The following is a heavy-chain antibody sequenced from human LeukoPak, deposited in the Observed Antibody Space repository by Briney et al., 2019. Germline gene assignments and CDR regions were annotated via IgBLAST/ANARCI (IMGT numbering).Heavy chain of an antibody. V-gene: IGHV4-4*07. J-gene: IGHJ4*02. CDR2: IYTSGST. Sequence: SETLSLTCTVSGGSISSYYWSWIRQPAGKGLGWIGRIYTSGSTNYNPSLKSRVTMSVDTSKNQFSLKLSSVTAADTAVYYCARVSKLGYCTNGVCYTPYYFDYWGQGTLVTVSS. CDR3: ARVSKLGYCTNGVCYTPYYFDY. D-gene: IGHD2-8*01. CDR1: GGSISSYY.